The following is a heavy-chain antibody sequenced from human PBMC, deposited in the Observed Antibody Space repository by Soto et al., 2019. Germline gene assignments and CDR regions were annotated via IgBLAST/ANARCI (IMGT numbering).Heavy chain of an antibody. D-gene: IGHD3-10*01. CDR2: IYHSGST. V-gene: IGHV4-30-2*01. CDR3: ARGNYGSGSYYAHFDY. Sequence: SETLSLTCAVSGGSISSGGYSWSWIRQPPGKGLEWIGYIYHSGSTYYNPSLKSRVTISVDRSKNQFSLKLSSVTAADTAVYCCARGNYGSGSYYAHFDYWGQGTLVTVSS. J-gene: IGHJ4*02. CDR1: GGSISSGGYS.